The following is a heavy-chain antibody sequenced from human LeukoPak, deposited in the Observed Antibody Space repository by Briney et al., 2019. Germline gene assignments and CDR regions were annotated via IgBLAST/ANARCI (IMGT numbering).Heavy chain of an antibody. D-gene: IGHD4-17*01. Sequence: GGSLRLSCAASGFTFSGSAIHWVRQASGRGLEWVGRIRSKANSYATAYAASVKGRFTISRDDSKNTAYLQMNSLKTEDTAIYYCSLRGDGDSASYLDYWGQGTLVTVSS. CDR1: GFTFSGSA. J-gene: IGHJ4*02. CDR3: SLRGDGDSASYLDY. V-gene: IGHV3-73*01. CDR2: IRSKANSYAT.